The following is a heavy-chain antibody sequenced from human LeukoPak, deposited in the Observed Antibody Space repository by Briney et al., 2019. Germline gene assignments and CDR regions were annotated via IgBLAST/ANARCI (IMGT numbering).Heavy chain of an antibody. CDR3: AKDSAFYYIDV. CDR2: IRYDGNNQ. J-gene: IGHJ6*03. V-gene: IGHV3-30*02. D-gene: IGHD3-10*01. Sequence: PGGSLRLSCAASGFTFSSYGMHRVRQAPGKGVEWVAFIRYDGNNQYYADSVKGRFTISRDNSKNTLYLQMNSLKGDDTAVYYCAKDSAFYYIDVWGKGTTVIISS. CDR1: GFTFSSYG.